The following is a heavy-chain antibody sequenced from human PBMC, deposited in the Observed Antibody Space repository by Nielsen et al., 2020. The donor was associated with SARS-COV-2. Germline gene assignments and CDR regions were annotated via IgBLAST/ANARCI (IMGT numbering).Heavy chain of an antibody. CDR3: AKSLNGYSYGYWTLGVPKIVYY. CDR1: GFTFSSYA. Sequence: GESLKISCAASGFTFSSYAMSWVRQAPGKGLEWVSAISGSGGSTYYADSVKGRFTISRDNSKNTLYLQMNSLRAEDTAVYYCAKSLNGYSYGYWTLGVPKIVYYWGQGTLVTVSS. J-gene: IGHJ4*02. CDR2: ISGSGGST. D-gene: IGHD5-18*01. V-gene: IGHV3-23*01.